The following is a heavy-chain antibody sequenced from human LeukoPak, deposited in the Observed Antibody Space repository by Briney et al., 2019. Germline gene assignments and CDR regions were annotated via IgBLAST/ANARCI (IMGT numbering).Heavy chain of an antibody. Sequence: PGGSLRLSCAASGFTLSSYWMHWVRQAPGKGLEWVSRINPDESDKAYADSVKGRFTISRDNAKNTLYLQMNSLRAEDTAVYYCARDRVATIFTYHPMFDSWGPGTLVTVSS. CDR1: GFTLSSYW. J-gene: IGHJ5*01. CDR3: ARDRVATIFTYHPMFDS. CDR2: INPDESDK. V-gene: IGHV3-74*01. D-gene: IGHD3-10*02.